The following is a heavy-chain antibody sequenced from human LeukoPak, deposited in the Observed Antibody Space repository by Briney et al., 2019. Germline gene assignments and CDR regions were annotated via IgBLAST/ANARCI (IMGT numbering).Heavy chain of an antibody. CDR3: AKGTGRSTLNWFDP. Sequence: GGCLRLSCAASGFTFDYYTMHWVRQAPGKGLEWVSLISWDGDNTYYADSVKGRFTISRDNSKNSLYLQMNSLRTEDTALYYCAKGTGRSTLNWFDPWGQGTLVTVSS. CDR1: GFTFDYYT. V-gene: IGHV3-43*01. D-gene: IGHD1-14*01. J-gene: IGHJ5*02. CDR2: ISWDGDNT.